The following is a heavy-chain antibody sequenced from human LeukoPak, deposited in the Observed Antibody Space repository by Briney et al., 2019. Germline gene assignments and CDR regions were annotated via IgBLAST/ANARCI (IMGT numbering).Heavy chain of an antibody. Sequence: ASVKVSCKASGYTFIDYYFNWVRQAPGQGPEWMGRINVMSGATDYAQKFQGRVTVTRDTSISTAYMELSSLRSEDTAVYYCARDRLGRNYDSSGYFDYWGQGTLVTVSS. CDR2: INVMSGAT. V-gene: IGHV1-2*06. CDR3: ARDRLGRNYDSSGYFDY. D-gene: IGHD3-22*01. CDR1: GYTFIDYY. J-gene: IGHJ4*02.